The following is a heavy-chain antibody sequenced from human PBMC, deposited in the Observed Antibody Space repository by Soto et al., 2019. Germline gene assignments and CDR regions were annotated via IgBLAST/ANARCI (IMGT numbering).Heavy chain of an antibody. CDR2: INAGNGNT. Sequence: ASVEVSCEASGYTFTSYAIHWVRQAPGQRLEWMGWINAGNGNTKYSQKFQGRVTITRDTSASTAYMELSSLRSEDTAVYYCARDGTYCGGDRSPYYYYYAMDVWGQATTVTV. V-gene: IGHV1-3*01. D-gene: IGHD2-21*02. CDR1: GYTFTSYA. J-gene: IGHJ6*02. CDR3: ARDGTYCGGDRSPYYYYYAMDV.